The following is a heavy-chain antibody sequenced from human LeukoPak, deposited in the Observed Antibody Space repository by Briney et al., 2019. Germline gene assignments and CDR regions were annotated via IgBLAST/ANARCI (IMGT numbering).Heavy chain of an antibody. CDR1: GGSIDNRGYS. V-gene: IGHV4-30-2*01. Sequence: PSETLSLTCAVSGGSIDNRGYSWSWIRQPPGKGLEWIAYLYHSGSTSYNASLQSRVSMSLDRSRNQLSLQLRSVTAADTAVYYCAKVLVLLWFGEFGYWGQGTLVTVSS. D-gene: IGHD3-10*01. J-gene: IGHJ4*02. CDR3: AKVLVLLWFGEFGY. CDR2: LYHSGST.